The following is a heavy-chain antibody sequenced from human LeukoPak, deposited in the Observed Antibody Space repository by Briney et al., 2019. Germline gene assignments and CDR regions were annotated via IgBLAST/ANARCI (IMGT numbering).Heavy chain of an antibody. CDR3: ARRDDHNGRDY. D-gene: IGHD5-24*01. V-gene: IGHV3-30*03. Sequence: GRSLRLSCAASGFTFSSYGMHWVRQAPGKGLEWVAVISYDGSNKYYADSVKGRFTISRDNSKNTLYLQMNSLRAEDTAVYYCARRDDHNGRDYWGQGTLVTVSS. J-gene: IGHJ4*02. CDR1: GFTFSSYG. CDR2: ISYDGSNK.